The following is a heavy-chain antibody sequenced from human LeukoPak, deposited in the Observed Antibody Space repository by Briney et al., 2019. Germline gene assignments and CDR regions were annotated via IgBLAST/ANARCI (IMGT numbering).Heavy chain of an antibody. D-gene: IGHD6-19*01. Sequence: SETLSLTCTVSGASISSSTYSWGWIRQLPGKGLEWIGNIHYTGSTYYSPSLGSRVTVSVDTSKNQFSLKLTSVTAADMAVYYCARTPAVPGTFDYWGQGTLVIVSS. J-gene: IGHJ4*02. CDR2: IHYTGST. CDR3: ARTPAVPGTFDY. CDR1: GASISSSTYS. V-gene: IGHV4-39*01.